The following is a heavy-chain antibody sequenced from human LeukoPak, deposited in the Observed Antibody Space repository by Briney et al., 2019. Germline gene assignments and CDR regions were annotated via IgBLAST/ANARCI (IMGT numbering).Heavy chain of an antibody. D-gene: IGHD2-15*01. J-gene: IGHJ4*02. CDR3: ARGEGLRYCSGGSCYKVDC. CDR2: ISSSSSYI. V-gene: IGHV3-21*01. CDR1: GFTFSSYS. Sequence: GGSLRLSCAASGFTFSSYSMNWVRQAPGKGLEWVSSISSSSSYIYYADSVKGRFTISRDNAKNSLYLQMNSLRAEDTAVYYCARGEGLRYCSGGSCYKVDCWGQGTLVTVSS.